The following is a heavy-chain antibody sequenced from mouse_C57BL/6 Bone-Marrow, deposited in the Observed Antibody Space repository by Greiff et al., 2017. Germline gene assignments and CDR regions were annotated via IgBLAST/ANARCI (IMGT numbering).Heavy chain of an antibody. V-gene: IGHV1-63*01. CDR1: GYTFTNFW. D-gene: IGHD2-1*01. CDR2: ISPGGGYS. Sequence: QVQLQPSGAALVRPGTSVKMSCKASGYTFTNFWIGWAKQRPGNGLEWIGDISPGGGYSNYNEKFKGKATLTADKTSSTAYMQFSSLTSEDSAIYYCAGGNYLAYWGQGTLVTVSA. CDR3: AGGNYLAY. J-gene: IGHJ3*01.